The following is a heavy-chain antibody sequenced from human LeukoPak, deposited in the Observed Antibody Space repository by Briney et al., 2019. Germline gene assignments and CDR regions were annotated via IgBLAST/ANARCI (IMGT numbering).Heavy chain of an antibody. V-gene: IGHV3-9*01. CDR1: GFTFDDYA. J-gene: IGHJ5*02. Sequence: PGGSLRLSCAASGFTFDDYAMHWVRQAPGKGLGWVSGISWNSGSIGYADSVKGRFTISRDNAKNSLYLQMNSLRAEDTALYYCAKGRNIVPNRDWFDPWGQGTLVTVSS. CDR2: ISWNSGSI. CDR3: AKGRNIVPNRDWFDP. D-gene: IGHD2/OR15-2a*01.